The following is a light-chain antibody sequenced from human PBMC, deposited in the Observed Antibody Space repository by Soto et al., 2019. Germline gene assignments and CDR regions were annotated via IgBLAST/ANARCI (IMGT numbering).Light chain of an antibody. J-gene: IGLJ7*01. Sequence: QAVVTQEPSFSVSPGGTVTLTCGLSSGSVSTSYYPSWYQQTPGQAPRTLIYSTNFRSSGVPDRFSGSILGNKAALTITGAQADDESDYYCVLYMGGGISVFGGGTQLTVL. CDR2: STN. V-gene: IGLV8-61*01. CDR3: VLYMGGGISV. CDR1: SGSVSTSYY.